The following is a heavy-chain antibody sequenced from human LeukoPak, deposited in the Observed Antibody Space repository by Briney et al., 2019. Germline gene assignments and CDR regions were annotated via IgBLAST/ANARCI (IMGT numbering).Heavy chain of an antibody. J-gene: IGHJ4*02. CDR2: MNPNSGVT. Sequence: ASVKVSCKPSGYTFTFNYLHWVRQAPGQGLEWVGWMNPNSGVTGYAQNFQGRVTMTRDTSISTAYMELSSLTSDDTAVYYCTGGAGTSWFDYWGQGSLVTVSS. CDR3: TGGAGTSWFDY. V-gene: IGHV1-2*02. D-gene: IGHD2-2*01. CDR1: GYTFTFNY.